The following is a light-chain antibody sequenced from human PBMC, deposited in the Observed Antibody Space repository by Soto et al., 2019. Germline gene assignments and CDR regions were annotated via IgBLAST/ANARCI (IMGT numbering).Light chain of an antibody. CDR2: HAS. J-gene: IGKJ1*01. CDR3: QHYISYPWA. CDR1: QTINNW. V-gene: IGKV1-5*01. Sequence: DIQMTQSPSTLSASIGDRVTITCRASQTINNWLAWYQQKPGKAPNLLIYHASNLETGVPSRFSGSAFGTEFTLTISCLQPDDFATYYCQHYISYPWAFGQGTKVEIK.